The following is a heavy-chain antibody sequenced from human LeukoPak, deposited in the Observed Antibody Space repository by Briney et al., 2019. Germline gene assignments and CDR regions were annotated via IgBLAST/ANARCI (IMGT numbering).Heavy chain of an antibody. CDR1: GGTFISYA. CDR2: IIPILGIA. D-gene: IGHD5-24*01. V-gene: IGHV1-69*10. CDR3: ARGGVEMATINFDY. J-gene: IGHJ4*02. Sequence: RASVKVSCKASGGTFISYAVSWVRQAPGQGLEWMGRIIPILGIANYAQKFQGRVTITADKSTSTAYMELSSLRSEDTAVYYCARGGVEMATINFDYWGQGTLVTVSS.